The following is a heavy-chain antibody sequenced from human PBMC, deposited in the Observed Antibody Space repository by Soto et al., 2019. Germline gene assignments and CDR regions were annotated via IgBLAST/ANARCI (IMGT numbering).Heavy chain of an antibody. CDR2: ISYDGSNK. J-gene: IGHJ6*02. Sequence: PGGSLRLSCSASGFTFSSYAMHWVRQAPGKGLEWVAVISYDGSNKYYADSVKGRFTISRDNSKNTLYLQMNSLRAEDTAVYYCARDNRGCGELSHYYGGIDGWGQGNT. V-gene: IGHV3-30-3*01. D-gene: IGHD3-16*02. CDR1: GFTFSSYA. CDR3: ARDNRGCGELSHYYGGIDG.